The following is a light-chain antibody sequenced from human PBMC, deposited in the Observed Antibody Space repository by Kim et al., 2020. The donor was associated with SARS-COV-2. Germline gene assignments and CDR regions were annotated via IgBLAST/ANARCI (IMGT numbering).Light chain of an antibody. CDR2: GAS. V-gene: IGKV3-20*01. CDR3: QQYESPPMYT. CDR1: QRVSGSY. Sequence: PGQRATLSCRASQRVSGSYLAWYQQKSGHAPRLLIYGASSRATGIPDRFSGSGSGTDVSLTISRLVPEDFAVYYCQQYESPPMYTFGQGTKVDIK. J-gene: IGKJ2*01.